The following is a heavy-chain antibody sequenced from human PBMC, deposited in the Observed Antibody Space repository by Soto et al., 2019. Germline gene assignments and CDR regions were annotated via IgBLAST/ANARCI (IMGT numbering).Heavy chain of an antibody. CDR1: GGSISSGDYY. D-gene: IGHD6-13*01. CDR3: ARDEVGLAAAGYYYYYGMDV. J-gene: IGHJ6*02. V-gene: IGHV4-61*08. Sequence: SETLSLTSTVSGGSISSGDYYWSWIRQPPGKGLEWIGYIYYSGSTNYNPSLKSRVTISVDTSKNQFPLKLSSVTAADTAVYYCARDEVGLAAAGYYYYYGMDVWGQGTTVTVSS. CDR2: IYYSGST.